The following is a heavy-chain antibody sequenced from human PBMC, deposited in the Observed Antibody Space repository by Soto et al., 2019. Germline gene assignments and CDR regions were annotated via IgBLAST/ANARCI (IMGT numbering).Heavy chain of an antibody. J-gene: IGHJ5*02. CDR1: GLSVSSNY. Sequence: EVQLVESGGGLVQPGGSLRLSCAASGLSVSSNYMSWVRQAPGKGLEWVSVIYSGGGTYYADSVKGRFTISRDNSQNTLYLQMNSLRAEDTAVYYCARIYGDGGGWFDPWGQGTRVIVSS. D-gene: IGHD4-17*01. CDR2: IYSGGGT. V-gene: IGHV3-66*01. CDR3: ARIYGDGGGWFDP.